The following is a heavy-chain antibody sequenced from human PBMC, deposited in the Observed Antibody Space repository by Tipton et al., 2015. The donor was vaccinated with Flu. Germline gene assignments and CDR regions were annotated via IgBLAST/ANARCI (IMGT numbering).Heavy chain of an antibody. CDR3: ARSRHNSDDGKPPSYSVLGV. V-gene: IGHV4-59*01. CDR1: GDSISSSY. D-gene: IGHD1-1*01. J-gene: IGHJ6*02. Sequence: LRLSCTVSGDSISSSYWSWLRQPPGKGLEWIGHIYYSGSTTYNPSLQSRVTISVDPSNNQFSLRLTSVTAADAAVYYCARSRHNSDDGKPPSYSVLGVWGQGTPVTVSS. CDR2: IYYSGST.